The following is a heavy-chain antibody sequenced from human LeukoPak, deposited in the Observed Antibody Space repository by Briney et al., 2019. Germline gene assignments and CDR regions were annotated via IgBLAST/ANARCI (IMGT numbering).Heavy chain of an antibody. CDR3: ARMDIVATSFDY. V-gene: IGHV4-4*07. Sequence: SETLSLTCTVSGGSISSYYWSWIRQPAGKGLEWIRRIYTSGSTNYNPSLKSRVTMSVDTSKNQFSLKLSSVTAADTAVYYCARMDIVATSFDYWGQGTLVTVSS. CDR2: IYTSGST. D-gene: IGHD5-12*01. CDR1: GGSISSYY. J-gene: IGHJ4*02.